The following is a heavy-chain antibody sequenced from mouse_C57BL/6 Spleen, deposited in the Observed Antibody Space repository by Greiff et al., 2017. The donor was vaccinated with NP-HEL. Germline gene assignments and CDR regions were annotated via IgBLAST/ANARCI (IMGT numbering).Heavy chain of an antibody. Sequence: QVQLQQPGAELVRPGSSVKLSCKASGYTFTSYWMDWVKQRPGQGLEWIGNIYPSDSETHYNQKFKDKATFTVDKSSSTAYMQLSSLTSEDSAVYYCARGGLRRGYYFDYWGQGTTLTVSS. CDR3: ARGGLRRGYYFDY. J-gene: IGHJ2*01. V-gene: IGHV1-61*01. CDR2: IYPSDSET. CDR1: GYTFTSYW. D-gene: IGHD2-4*01.